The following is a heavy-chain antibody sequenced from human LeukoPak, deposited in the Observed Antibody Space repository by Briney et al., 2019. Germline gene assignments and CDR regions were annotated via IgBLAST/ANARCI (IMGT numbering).Heavy chain of an antibody. Sequence: ASVKVSCKASGYTFTSYGISWVRQAPGQGLEWMGWISAYNGNTNYAQKLQGRVTMTTDTSTSTAYMELRSLRSDDTAVYYCARGSPEDRYGDSFDYWGQGTLVTVSS. D-gene: IGHD4-17*01. CDR2: ISAYNGNT. J-gene: IGHJ4*02. V-gene: IGHV1-18*01. CDR1: GYTFTSYG. CDR3: ARGSPEDRYGDSFDY.